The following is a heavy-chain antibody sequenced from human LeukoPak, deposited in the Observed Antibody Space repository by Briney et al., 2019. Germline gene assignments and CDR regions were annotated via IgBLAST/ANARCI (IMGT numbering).Heavy chain of an antibody. CDR3: ARDEWELPLDAFDI. V-gene: IGHV3-7*01. CDR2: IKQDGSEK. J-gene: IGHJ3*02. Sequence: GGSLRLSCAASGFTFSSYWMSWVRQAPGKGLEWVANIKQDGSEKYYVDSVKGRFTISRDNAKNSLHLQMNSLRAEDTAVYYCARDEWELPLDAFDIWGQGTMVTVSS. D-gene: IGHD1-26*01. CDR1: GFTFSSYW.